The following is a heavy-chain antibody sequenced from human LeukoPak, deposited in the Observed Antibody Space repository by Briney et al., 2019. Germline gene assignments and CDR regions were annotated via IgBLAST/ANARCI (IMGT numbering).Heavy chain of an antibody. CDR3: VRDGDDFNFDY. Sequence: GSLRLSCAASGFTFRSYWMDLVRQAPGKGLGWVSRVIRDGSFTNYADSVKGRFTISRDNAKNTLYLQMSSLRAEDTAVYFCVRDGDDFNFDYWGQGSLVTVSS. CDR1: GFTFRSYW. D-gene: IGHD5-24*01. CDR2: VIRDGSFT. V-gene: IGHV3-74*01. J-gene: IGHJ4*02.